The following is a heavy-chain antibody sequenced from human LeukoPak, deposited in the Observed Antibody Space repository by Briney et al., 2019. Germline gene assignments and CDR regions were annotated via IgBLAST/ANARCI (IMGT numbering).Heavy chain of an antibody. J-gene: IGHJ4*02. CDR1: GCTFSSCA. D-gene: IGHD1-26*01. CDR2: IIDSGNSI. V-gene: IGHV3-23*01. Sequence: PGGSLRLSCAASGCTFSSCAMSWVRQAPGKGLEWVSTIIDSGNSIYYADSAEGRFTISRDNSKNTLYLQMNSLRAGDTAVYYCAKDPIFSGSYGVFDYWGLGTLVTVSS. CDR3: AKDPIFSGSYGVFDY.